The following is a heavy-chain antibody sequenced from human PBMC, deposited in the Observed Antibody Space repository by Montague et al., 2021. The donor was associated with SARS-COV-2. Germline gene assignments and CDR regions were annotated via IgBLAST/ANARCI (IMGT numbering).Heavy chain of an antibody. J-gene: IGHJ4*02. D-gene: IGHD4-17*01. CDR1: GDSISSNTYY. Sequence: SETLSLTCTVSGDSISSNTYYWGWIRQPPGKGLEWIGNIFYSKTTYYYPSLKSRVTISVDTSKNQYSLTLRFVTAADTALYYCARGMNFGDYPIDSWGQGTLVTVSS. V-gene: IGHV4-39*07. CDR3: ARGMNFGDYPIDS. CDR2: IFYSKTT.